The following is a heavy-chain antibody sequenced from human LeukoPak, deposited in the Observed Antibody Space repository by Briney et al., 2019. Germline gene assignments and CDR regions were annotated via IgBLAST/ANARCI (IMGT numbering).Heavy chain of an antibody. D-gene: IGHD3-10*01. V-gene: IGHV4-39*07. CDR1: GGSISSSSYY. Sequence: SETLSLTCTVSGGSISSSSYYWGWIRQPPGKGLEWIGEIYHSGSTNYNPSLKSRVTISVDKSKNQFSLKLSSVTAADTAVYYCATYYGSGSYYSPFDYWGQGTLVTVSS. J-gene: IGHJ4*02. CDR3: ATYYGSGSYYSPFDY. CDR2: IYHSGST.